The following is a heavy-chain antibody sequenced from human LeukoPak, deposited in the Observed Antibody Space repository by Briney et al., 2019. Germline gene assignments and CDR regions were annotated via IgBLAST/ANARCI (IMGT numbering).Heavy chain of an antibody. Sequence: GGSLRLSCIPSGFTFNSYAMFWVRQAPGKGLEWVSLIWYDGSNKYYADSVKGRFTISRDNSKNTLFLQMNSLRAEDTAVYYCARARGWQPNYYYYYMDVWGKGTAVTVSS. CDR1: GFTFNSYA. D-gene: IGHD2-15*01. CDR3: ARARGWQPNYYYYYMDV. J-gene: IGHJ6*03. CDR2: IWYDGSNK. V-gene: IGHV3-33*07.